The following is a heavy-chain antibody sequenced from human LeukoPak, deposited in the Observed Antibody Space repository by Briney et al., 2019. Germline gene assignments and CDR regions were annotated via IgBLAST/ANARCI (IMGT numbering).Heavy chain of an antibody. J-gene: IGHJ4*02. CDR1: GYTFTSYG. CDR3: ASGYPPFVFDY. CDR2: ISAYNGNA. V-gene: IGHV1-18*04. D-gene: IGHD6-13*01. Sequence: ASVKVSCKASGYTFTSYGISWVRQAPGQGLEWMGWISAYNGNAKYAQKLQGRVTMTTDTSTSTAYMELRSLRSDDTAVYYCASGYPPFVFDYWGQGTLVTVSS.